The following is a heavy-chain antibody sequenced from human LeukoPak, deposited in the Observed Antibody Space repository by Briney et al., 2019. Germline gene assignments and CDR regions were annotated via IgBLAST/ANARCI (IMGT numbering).Heavy chain of an antibody. V-gene: IGHV3-30*02. D-gene: IGHD3-10*02. CDR3: AELGITMIGGV. CDR1: GFTFSSYG. J-gene: IGHJ6*04. CDR2: IRYDGSKK. Sequence: GGSLRLSCAASGFTFSSYGMHWVRQAPGKGLEWVALIRYDGSKKYYVDSVKGRFTISRDNSKNTLYLQMNSLRAEDTAVYYCAELGITMIGGVWGKGTTVTISS.